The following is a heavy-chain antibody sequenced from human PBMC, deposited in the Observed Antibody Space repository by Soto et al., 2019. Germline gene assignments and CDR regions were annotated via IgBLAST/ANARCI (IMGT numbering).Heavy chain of an antibody. D-gene: IGHD6-13*01. CDR1: GGTFSNHA. CDR3: AREVAADGTFREDVFDI. J-gene: IGHJ3*02. CDR2: IIPIFTTT. Sequence: QVQLVQSGAEVEKPGSSVKVSCKASGGTFSNHAINWVRQAPGQGLEWMGRIIPIFTTTDYAQRFQGRVTITADESTITAYMELSSLKHDDTAVYYCAREVAADGTFREDVFDIWGQGTMVTVSS. V-gene: IGHV1-69*12.